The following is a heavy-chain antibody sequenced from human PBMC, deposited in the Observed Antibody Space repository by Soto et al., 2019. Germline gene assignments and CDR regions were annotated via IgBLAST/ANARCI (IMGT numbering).Heavy chain of an antibody. V-gene: IGHV3-33*01. Sequence: PGGSLRLSCAASGFTFSSYGMHWVRQAPGKGLEWVAVIWYDGSNKYYADSVKGRFTISRDNSKNTLYLQMNSLRAEDTAVYYCASGLATTELYYYYYGMDVWGQGTTVTVSS. J-gene: IGHJ6*02. CDR1: GFTFSSYG. CDR3: ASGLATTELYYYYYGMDV. D-gene: IGHD5-12*01. CDR2: IWYDGSNK.